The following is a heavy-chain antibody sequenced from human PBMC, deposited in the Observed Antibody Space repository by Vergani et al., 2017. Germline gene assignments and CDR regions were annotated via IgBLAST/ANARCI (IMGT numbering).Heavy chain of an antibody. D-gene: IGHD3-10*01. J-gene: IGHJ6*02. Sequence: EVQLLESGGGLVQPGGSLRLSCAASGFTFSSYWMSWVRQAPGKGLEWVANIKQDGSEKYYVDSVKGRFTISRDNAKNSLYLQMNSLRAEDTAVYYCARVILLWFGELLSYYYYGMDVWGQGP. CDR3: ARVILLWFGELLSYYYYGMDV. CDR1: GFTFSSYW. V-gene: IGHV3-7*03. CDR2: IKQDGSEK.